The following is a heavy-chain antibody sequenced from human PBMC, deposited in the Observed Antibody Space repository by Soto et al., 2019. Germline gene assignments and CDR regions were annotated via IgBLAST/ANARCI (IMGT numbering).Heavy chain of an antibody. CDR2: LSTEGTT. D-gene: IGHD3-16*01. J-gene: IGHJ6*02. CDR1: GLTVSHNY. CDR3: VRPRPSGENYGMDV. V-gene: IGHV3-53*01. Sequence: PGGSLRLSCVASGLTVSHNYMAWVRQAPEMGLEWVSILSTEGTTYYADSVKGRFTIPRDSSKNTLFLQMDSLRAEDTAVYYCVRPRPSGENYGMDVWGQGTTVTVSS.